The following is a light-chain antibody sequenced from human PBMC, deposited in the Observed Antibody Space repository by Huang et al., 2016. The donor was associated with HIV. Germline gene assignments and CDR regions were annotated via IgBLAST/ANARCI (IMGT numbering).Light chain of an antibody. V-gene: IGKV4-1*01. CDR2: WAS. J-gene: IGKJ4*01. CDR1: QSVLYSSNNKNY. Sequence: DIVMTQSPVSLAVSLGERATINCKSSQSVLYSSNNKNYLAWYQQKPGQPPNLLIYWASTRESGVPDRFSGSGSGTDFTLTISNLQAEDVAVYYCQQYYSTPLTFGGGTKVELK. CDR3: QQYYSTPLT.